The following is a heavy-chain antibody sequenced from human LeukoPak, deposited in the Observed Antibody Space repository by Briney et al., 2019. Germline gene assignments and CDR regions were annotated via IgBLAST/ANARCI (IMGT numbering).Heavy chain of an antibody. CDR3: ARTYYYDSSGYPIFDY. V-gene: IGHV4-39*01. J-gene: IGHJ4*02. Sequence: PSETLSLTCTVSGGSISSSSYYWGWIRQPPGKGLEWIGSIYYSGSTYYNPSLKSRVTISVDTSKNQFSLKLSSVTAADTAVYYCARTYYYDSSGYPIFDYWGQGTLVTVSS. D-gene: IGHD3-22*01. CDR2: IYYSGST. CDR1: GGSISSSSYY.